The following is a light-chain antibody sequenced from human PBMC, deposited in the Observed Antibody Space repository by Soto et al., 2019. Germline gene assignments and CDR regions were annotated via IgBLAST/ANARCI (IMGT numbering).Light chain of an antibody. CDR1: QTISSW. CDR3: QQYDQWPPYT. CDR2: KAS. J-gene: IGKJ2*01. Sequence: DIQMTQSPSTLSGSVGDRVTITCRASQTISSWLAWYQQKPGKAPKLLIYKASTLKSGVPSRFSGSGSGTEFTLTIHSLQSEDVAVYYCQQYDQWPPYTFGQGTKVDI. V-gene: IGKV1-5*03.